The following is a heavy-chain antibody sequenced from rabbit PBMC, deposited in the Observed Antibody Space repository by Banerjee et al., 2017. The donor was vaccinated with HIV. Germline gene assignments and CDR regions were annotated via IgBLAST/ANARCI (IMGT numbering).Heavy chain of an antibody. CDR3: GRDNGWGANL. V-gene: IGHV1S45*01. D-gene: IGHD4-1*01. J-gene: IGHJ4*01. Sequence: EESGGDLVKPEGSLTLTCTASGFSFSSSYWICWVRQAPGKGLEWIACIYGGSSGSTYYASWAKGRFTISKTSPTTVTLQMTSLTAADTATYFCGRDNGWGANLWGPGTLVTVS. CDR1: GFSFSSSYW. CDR2: IYGGSSGST.